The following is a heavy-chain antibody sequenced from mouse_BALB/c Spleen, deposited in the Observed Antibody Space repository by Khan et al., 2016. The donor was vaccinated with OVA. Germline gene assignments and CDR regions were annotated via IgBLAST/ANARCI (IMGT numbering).Heavy chain of an antibody. V-gene: IGHV3-2*02. CDR1: GYSINSDYA. J-gene: IGHJ4*01. Sequence: EVQLQESGPGLVKPSQSLSLTCTVTGYSINSDYAWNWIRQFPGNKLEWMGYISYSGSTSYNPSLKSRISITRDTSQNPFFLQLNSVTTEDTATYYCARKDDYDAMDYWGQGTSVTVSS. CDR3: ARKDDYDAMDY. CDR2: ISYSGST.